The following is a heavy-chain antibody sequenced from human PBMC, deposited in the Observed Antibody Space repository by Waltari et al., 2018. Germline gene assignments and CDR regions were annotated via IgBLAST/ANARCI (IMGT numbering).Heavy chain of an antibody. CDR1: GGSFSGYY. Sequence: QVQLQPWGAGLLKPSDTLSLTCAVSGGSFSGYYWSWVVQPPGKGLGCIGEINHGGSTNYNPPLKGRVTISVDTSKNQFSLTLSSVTAADTAVYYCARDGVELDYWGQGTLVTVSS. CDR3: ARDGVELDY. V-gene: IGHV4-34*01. D-gene: IGHD4-17*01. J-gene: IGHJ4*02. CDR2: INHGGST.